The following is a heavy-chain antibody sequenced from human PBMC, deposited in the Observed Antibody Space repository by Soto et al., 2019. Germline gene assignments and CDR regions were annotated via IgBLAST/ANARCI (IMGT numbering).Heavy chain of an antibody. V-gene: IGHV3-23*01. J-gene: IGHJ4*02. CDR1: GFTFSSYA. D-gene: IGHD2-8*01. CDR3: ARGLMVYGIGY. CDR2: ITNTGGST. Sequence: PGGSLRLSCAASGFTFSSYAMTWVRQAPGRGLEWVSGITNTGGSTYYADSVKDRFTISRDNSKSTLYLQMNSLRAEDTAVYYCARGLMVYGIGYWGQGTLVTVS.